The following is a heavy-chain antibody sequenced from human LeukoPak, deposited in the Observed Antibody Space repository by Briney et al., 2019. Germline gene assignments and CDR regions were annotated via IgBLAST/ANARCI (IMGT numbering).Heavy chain of an antibody. D-gene: IGHD3-22*01. V-gene: IGHV1-18*01. Sequence: GASVKVFRKASGYTFTSYGISWVRQAPGQGLEWMGWISAYNGNTNYAQKLQGRVTMTTDTSTSTAYMELRSLRSDDTAVYYCARRSIGSGYYTFDYWGQGTLVTVSS. CDR3: ARRSIGSGYYTFDY. CDR1: GYTFTSYG. J-gene: IGHJ4*02. CDR2: ISAYNGNT.